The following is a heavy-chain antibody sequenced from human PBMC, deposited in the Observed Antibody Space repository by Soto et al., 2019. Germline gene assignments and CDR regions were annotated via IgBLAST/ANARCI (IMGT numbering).Heavy chain of an antibody. CDR3: ARLYSSSSYFAY. J-gene: IGHJ4*02. CDR2: IYYSGST. V-gene: IGHV4-39*01. Sequence: QLQLQESGPGLVKPSETLSLTCTVSGGSISSSSYYWGWIRQPPGKGLEWIGSIYYSGSTYYNTSLKIRVTISVGTSKNQSALKLSYVTAADAAVYYCARLYSSSSYFAYWGQGTLVTVSS. D-gene: IGHD6-6*01. CDR1: GGSISSSSYY.